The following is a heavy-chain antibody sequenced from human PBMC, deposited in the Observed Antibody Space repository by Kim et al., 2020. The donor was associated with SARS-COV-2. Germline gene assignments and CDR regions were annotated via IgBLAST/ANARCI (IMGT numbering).Heavy chain of an antibody. Sequence: GGSLRLSCAASGFTFSTYDMSWVRQAPGKGLEWVSAISSSGDRTYYADSVKGRFTISRDNSKNTLYLQMNSLRAEDTAVYYCAKGGWLDCWGQGTLVTVS. V-gene: IGHV3-23*01. CDR1: GFTFSTYD. J-gene: IGHJ5*01. CDR3: AKGGWLDC. CDR2: ISSSGDRT.